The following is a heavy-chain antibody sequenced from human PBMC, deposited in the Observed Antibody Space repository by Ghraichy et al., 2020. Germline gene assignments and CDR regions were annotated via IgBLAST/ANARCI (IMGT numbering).Heavy chain of an antibody. J-gene: IGHJ4*02. D-gene: IGHD3-22*01. CDR2: IKQDGSEK. Sequence: GGSLRLSCAASGFTFSSYWMNWVRQAPGNGLEWVANIKQDGSEKYYVDSVKGRFTISRDNAENSLYLQMNSLRAEDTAVYYCAPSPYDTPPGDYWGQGTLVTVSS. CDR1: GFTFSSYW. V-gene: IGHV3-7*01. CDR3: APSPYDTPPGDY.